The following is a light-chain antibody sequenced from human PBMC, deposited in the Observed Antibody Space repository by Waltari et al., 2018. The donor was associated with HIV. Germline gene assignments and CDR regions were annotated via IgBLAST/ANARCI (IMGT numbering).Light chain of an antibody. V-gene: IGLV1-44*01. CDR3: ATWDDSLNAWV. CDR2: SYG. Sequence: QSVLHQSPSASGSPGQRVIISCSGSSPNIGSNTVTWYQQFPGTAPKLLIYSYGQRPSGVPERFSGSKSATSASLAISGLRSEDEADYYCATWDDSLNAWVFGGGTKLTVL. J-gene: IGLJ3*02. CDR1: SPNIGSNT.